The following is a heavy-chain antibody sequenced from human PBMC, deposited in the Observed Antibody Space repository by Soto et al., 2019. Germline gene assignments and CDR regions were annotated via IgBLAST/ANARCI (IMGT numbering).Heavy chain of an antibody. CDR1: GFTFSNYA. CDR2: IGYDGTST. J-gene: IGHJ4*01. D-gene: IGHD3-22*01. CDR3: AKDDGKVYYDTSGYPLDD. Sequence: GWSLRLSCAASGFTFSNYAMHWVRQAPGKGLEWVSIIGYDGTSTYYADSVKGRFTISRDNSKNTLYLQMNSLRDEDTAVYYGAKDDGKVYYDTSGYPLDDWGQGTLVTGSS. V-gene: IGHV3-30*18.